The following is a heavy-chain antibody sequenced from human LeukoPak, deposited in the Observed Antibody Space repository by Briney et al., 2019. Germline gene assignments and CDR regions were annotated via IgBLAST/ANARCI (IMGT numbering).Heavy chain of an antibody. J-gene: IGHJ4*02. Sequence: GGSLRLSCAASGFTFSSYRMKWVRQAPGKGLEWVSYISSSGTAIYYADSVKGRFTISRDNAKNSLYLQMNSLRDEDTAVYYCARGPSVWGVKMGADYWGRGTLVTVSS. D-gene: IGHD3-10*01. V-gene: IGHV3-48*02. CDR1: GFTFSSYR. CDR3: ARGPSVWGVKMGADY. CDR2: ISSSGTAI.